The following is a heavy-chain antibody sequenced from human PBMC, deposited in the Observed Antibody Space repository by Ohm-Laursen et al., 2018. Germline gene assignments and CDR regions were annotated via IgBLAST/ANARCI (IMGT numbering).Heavy chain of an antibody. Sequence: TLSLTCTVSGGSISGYYWSWIRQPPGKGLEWVGYIYYSGSTYYNPSLERRVSISVDTSKNQFSLKLISVTTSDTAVYYCARGEDRSPTHYWGQGTLVTVSS. V-gene: IGHV4-59*01. D-gene: IGHD1-14*01. CDR2: IYYSGST. CDR1: GGSISGYY. CDR3: ARGEDRSPTHY. J-gene: IGHJ4*02.